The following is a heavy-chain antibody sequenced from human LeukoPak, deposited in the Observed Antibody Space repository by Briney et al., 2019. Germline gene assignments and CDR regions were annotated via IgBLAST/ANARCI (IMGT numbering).Heavy chain of an antibody. CDR1: GFSVDSVS. Sequence: GGSLRLSCRASGFSVDSVSMNWVRQPPGKGLEWVSFIMPGGHIDYTDSVKGRFTISRDSFKNTLSLQMNSLRVDDSAVYYCARGNSATTTFDFWGQGTLVTVSS. CDR2: IMPGGHI. CDR3: ARGNSATTTFDF. J-gene: IGHJ4*02. D-gene: IGHD4-17*01. V-gene: IGHV3-66*01.